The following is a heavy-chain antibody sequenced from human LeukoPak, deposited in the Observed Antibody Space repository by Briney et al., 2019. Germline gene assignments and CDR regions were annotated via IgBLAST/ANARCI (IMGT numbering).Heavy chain of an antibody. V-gene: IGHV4-59*01. J-gene: IGHJ3*02. CDR1: GGSISSYY. CDR3: ARGRYDAFDI. CDR2: VYYSGST. D-gene: IGHD3-9*01. Sequence: SETLFLTCTVSGGSISSYYWSWIRQPPGEGLEWIGYVYYSGSTNYNPSLKSRVTISVDTSKNQFSLKLSSVTAADTAVYYCARGRYDAFDIWGQGTMVTVSS.